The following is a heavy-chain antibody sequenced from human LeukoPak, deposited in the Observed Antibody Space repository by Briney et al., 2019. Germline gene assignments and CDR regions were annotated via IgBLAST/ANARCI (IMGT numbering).Heavy chain of an antibody. D-gene: IGHD1-14*01. V-gene: IGHV1-18*01. CDR1: GYTFTSYG. Sequence: ASVKVSCTASGYTFTSYGISWVRQAPGQGLEWMGWISAYNGSTNYAQKLQGRVTMTTDTSTSTAYMELRSLRSDDTAVYYCAREGPEGWYYYYMDVWGKGTTVTISS. CDR2: ISAYNGST. J-gene: IGHJ6*03. CDR3: AREGPEGWYYYYMDV.